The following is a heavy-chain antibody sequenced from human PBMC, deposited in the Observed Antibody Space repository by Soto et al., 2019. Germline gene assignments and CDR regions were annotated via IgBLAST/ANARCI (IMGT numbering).Heavy chain of an antibody. CDR2: INPSGGST. CDR1: GYTFTSYY. CDR3: AADPKYDFWSGYTRYGMDV. D-gene: IGHD3-3*01. V-gene: IGHV1-46*01. J-gene: IGHJ6*02. Sequence: ASVKVSCEASGYTFTSYYMHWVRQAPGQGLEWMGIINPSGGSTSYAQKFQGRVTMTRDTSTSTVYMELSSLRSEDTAVYYCAADPKYDFWSGYTRYGMDVWGQGTTVTVSS.